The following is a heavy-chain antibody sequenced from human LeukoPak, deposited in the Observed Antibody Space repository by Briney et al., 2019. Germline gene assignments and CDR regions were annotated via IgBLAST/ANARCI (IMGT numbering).Heavy chain of an antibody. J-gene: IGHJ5*02. CDR2: MNPNSGNT. Sequence: ASVKVSCKASGYTFTSYDINWVRQATGQGLEWMGWMNPNSGNTGYAQKFQGRVTMTRNTSISTAYMELSSLRSEDTAVYYCARGITMVRKYNWFDPWGQGTLVTVSS. CDR3: ARGITMVRKYNWFDP. D-gene: IGHD3-10*01. CDR1: GYTFTSYD. V-gene: IGHV1-8*01.